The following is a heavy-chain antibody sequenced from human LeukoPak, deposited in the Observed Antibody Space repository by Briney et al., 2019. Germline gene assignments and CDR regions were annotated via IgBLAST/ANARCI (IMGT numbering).Heavy chain of an antibody. CDR3: ARDLGSSPSGFDP. J-gene: IGHJ5*02. CDR1: GYTFTGYY. Sequence: ASVTVSCKASGYTFTGYYMHWVRQAPGQGLEWMGWINPNSGGTNYAQKFQGRVTMTRDTSISTAYMELSRLRSDDTAVYYCARDLGSSPSGFDPWGQGTLVTVSS. D-gene: IGHD6-13*01. V-gene: IGHV1-2*02. CDR2: INPNSGGT.